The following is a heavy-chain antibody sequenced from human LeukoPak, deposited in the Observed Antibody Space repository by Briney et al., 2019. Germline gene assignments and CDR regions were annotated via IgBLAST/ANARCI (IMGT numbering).Heavy chain of an antibody. D-gene: IGHD3-22*01. V-gene: IGHV3-48*03. CDR3: ARSRSGYFRYFDY. Sequence: GGSLRLSCAASGFTFNSFEMTWVSQAPGKGLEWVSYISSSASTIYYADSVKGRFTISRDNAKNSLYLQMNSLRAEDTAVYYCARSRSGYFRYFDYWGQGALVTVSS. CDR2: ISSSASTI. CDR1: GFTFNSFE. J-gene: IGHJ4*02.